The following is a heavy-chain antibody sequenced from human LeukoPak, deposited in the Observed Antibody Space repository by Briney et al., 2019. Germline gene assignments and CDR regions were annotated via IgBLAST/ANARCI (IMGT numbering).Heavy chain of an antibody. V-gene: IGHV1-18*01. J-gene: IGHJ4*02. D-gene: IGHD3-9*01. CDR1: GYTFTSYG. CDR2: ISAYNGNT. CDR3: ASSDILTGYYDY. Sequence: ASVTVSCKASGYTFTSYGISWVRQAPGQGLEWMGWISAYNGNTNYAQKLQGRVTMTTDTSTSTAYMELRSLRSDDTAVYYCASSDILTGYYDYWGQGTLVTVSS.